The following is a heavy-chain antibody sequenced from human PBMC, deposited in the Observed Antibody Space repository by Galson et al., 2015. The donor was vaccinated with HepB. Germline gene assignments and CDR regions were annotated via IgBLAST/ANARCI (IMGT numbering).Heavy chain of an antibody. CDR2: IWYDGSNK. Sequence: SLRLSCAASGFIFTTYWMSWVRQAPGKGLEWVAVIWYDGSNKHYADSVRGRFTISRDNSRNTLYLQMNNLRAEDTAVYYCVREKGEGGGDCLDYWGQGTLVTVSS. D-gene: IGHD2-21*02. J-gene: IGHJ4*02. CDR3: VREKGEGGGDCLDY. CDR1: GFIFTTYW. V-gene: IGHV3-33*08.